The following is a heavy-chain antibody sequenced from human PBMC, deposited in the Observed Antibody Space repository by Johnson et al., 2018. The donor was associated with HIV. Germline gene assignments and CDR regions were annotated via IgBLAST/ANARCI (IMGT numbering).Heavy chain of an antibody. D-gene: IGHD6-6*01. V-gene: IGHV3-30*02. CDR3: ARAAAARSTGHDAFDI. CDR1: GFTFSNYG. J-gene: IGHJ3*02. CDR2: IRYDGSNK. Sequence: QVQLMESGGGVVQPGGSLRLSCAASGFTFSNYGMHWVRQAPGKGLEWVAFIRYDGSNKYYADSVKGRFTISRDNSKNTLYLQMSSLRVEDTAMYYCARAAAARSTGHDAFDIWGQGTMVTVSP.